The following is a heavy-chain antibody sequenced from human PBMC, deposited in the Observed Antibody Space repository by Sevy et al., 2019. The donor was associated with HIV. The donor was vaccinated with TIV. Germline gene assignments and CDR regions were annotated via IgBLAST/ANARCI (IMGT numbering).Heavy chain of an antibody. CDR1: GGSIGSYY. CDR3: ARSLNSGDFYYNWFDP. J-gene: IGHJ5*02. D-gene: IGHD2-21*02. Sequence: SETLSLTCTVSGGSIGSYYWNWIRQPPGKGLEWIGYIYYSGSTNYNPSLKSRVTISVDTSKNQFSLKLSSVTAADTAVYYCARSLNSGDFYYNWFDPWGQGTLVTVSS. CDR2: IYYSGST. V-gene: IGHV4-59*01.